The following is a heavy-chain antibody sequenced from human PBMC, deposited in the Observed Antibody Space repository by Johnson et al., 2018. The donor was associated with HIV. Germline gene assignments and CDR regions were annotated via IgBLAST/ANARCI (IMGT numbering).Heavy chain of an antibody. D-gene: IGHD4-17*01. J-gene: IGHJ3*02. V-gene: IGHV3-11*01. Sequence: QVQLVESGGGLVKPGGSLRLSCAASGFTFSDYYMSWIRQTPGKGLEWVSYISSSGTTVYNADSVKGRFSISRDNAKQSLYLQMNSLRAEDTAVYYWARSPETGDRLWRAFDIWGHGTMVTVSS. CDR1: GFTFSDYY. CDR3: ARSPETGDRLWRAFDI. CDR2: ISSSGTTV.